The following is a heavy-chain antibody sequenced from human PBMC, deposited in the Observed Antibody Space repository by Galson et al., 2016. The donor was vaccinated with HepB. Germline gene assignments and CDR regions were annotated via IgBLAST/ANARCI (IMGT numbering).Heavy chain of an antibody. CDR1: GFTFSSCA. D-gene: IGHD3-10*01. J-gene: IGHJ5*02. CDR2: ISGAGGNT. CDR3: AKYHSFYYGSGSYSPDYNWFDP. V-gene: IGHV3-23*01. Sequence: SLRLSCAGSGFTFSSCAMSWVRQTPGKGLEWVSAISGAGGNTYYADSVKGRFTISRDNSKNRLYLQMNSLRAEDTAVYYCAKYHSFYYGSGSYSPDYNWFDPWGQGTLVTVSS.